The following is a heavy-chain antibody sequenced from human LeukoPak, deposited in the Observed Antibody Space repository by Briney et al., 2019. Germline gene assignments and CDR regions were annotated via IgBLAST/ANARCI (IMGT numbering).Heavy chain of an antibody. J-gene: IGHJ4*02. V-gene: IGHV3-30-3*01. Sequence: GGSLRLSCAASGFTFSSYAMHWVRQAPGKGLEWVAVISYDGSNKYYADSVKGRFTISRDNSKNTLYLQMNSLKTEDTAVYYCTTQTIAAADYWGQGTLVTVSS. CDR3: TTQTIAAADY. CDR1: GFTFSSYA. CDR2: ISYDGSNK. D-gene: IGHD6-13*01.